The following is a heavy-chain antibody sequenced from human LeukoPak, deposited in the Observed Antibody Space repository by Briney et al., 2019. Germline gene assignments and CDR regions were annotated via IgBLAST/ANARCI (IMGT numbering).Heavy chain of an antibody. CDR3: ARATRTDVSGSRGWFNT. D-gene: IGHD2-21*02. J-gene: IGHJ5*02. Sequence: GGSLRLSCAASGFTFNSYAMSWVRQAPGKGLQWVSTFSDNGGNTFYADSVKGRFTISRDNSKNTLYLQTNSLRAEDTAIYYCARATRTDVSGSRGWFNTWGQGTLVTVSS. CDR1: GFTFNSYA. CDR2: FSDNGGNT. V-gene: IGHV3-23*01.